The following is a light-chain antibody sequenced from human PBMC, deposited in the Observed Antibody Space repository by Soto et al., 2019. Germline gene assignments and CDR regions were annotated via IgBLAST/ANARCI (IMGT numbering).Light chain of an antibody. CDR1: QSVSGN. V-gene: IGKV3-15*01. CDR2: GAS. CDR3: QQYHQWTAFS. Sequence: EIVLTQSPATLSVSPGERATLSCRASQSVSGNLAWYQQKPGQAPRLLIYGASTRVTGVPVRFSGSGSGTEFTVTISSLQSEDFALYHCQQYHQWTAFSFGGGTKVEF. J-gene: IGKJ4*01.